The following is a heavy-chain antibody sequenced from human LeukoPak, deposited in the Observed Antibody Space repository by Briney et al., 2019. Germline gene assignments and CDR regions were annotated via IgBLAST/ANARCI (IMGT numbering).Heavy chain of an antibody. J-gene: IGHJ4*02. Sequence: GGSLRLSCAASGFTFSSYSMSWVRQAPGKGLEWVSSISSSSSYIYYADSVKGRFTISRDSAKNTLFLQMNRLRPEDAAVYYCAKAPVTTCRGAYCYPFDYWGQGTLVTVSS. CDR1: GFTFSSYS. CDR2: ISSSSSYI. V-gene: IGHV3-21*04. D-gene: IGHD2-21*01. CDR3: AKAPVTTCRGAYCYPFDY.